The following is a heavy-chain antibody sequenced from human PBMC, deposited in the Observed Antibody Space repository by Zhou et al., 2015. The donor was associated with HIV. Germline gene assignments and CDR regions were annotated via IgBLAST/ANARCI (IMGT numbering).Heavy chain of an antibody. CDR2: IIPIFGTV. CDR3: ARRSDVSDYFDY. V-gene: IGHV1-69*06. D-gene: IGHD3-10*02. Sequence: QVQLVQSGAEVKKPGSSVKVSCKASGGTFSSYAISWVRQAPEQGLEWMGGIIPIFGTVKYAQKFQGRVTITADRSTNTAYMELGSLTFDDTAVYYCARRSDVSDYFDYWGQGTLVTVSS. CDR1: GGTFSSYA. J-gene: IGHJ4*02.